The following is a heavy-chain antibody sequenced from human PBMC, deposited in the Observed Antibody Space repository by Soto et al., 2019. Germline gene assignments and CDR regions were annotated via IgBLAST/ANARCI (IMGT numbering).Heavy chain of an antibody. V-gene: IGHV3-21*01. CDR3: ARDPGVRGGGWFDP. Sequence: EVQLVESGGGLVKPGGSLRLSCAASGFTFSSYSMNWVRQAPGKGLEWVSSISSSSSYIYYADSVKGRFTISRDTAKNSLYLQMNSLRAEDTAVYYWARDPGVRGGGWFDPWGQGTLVTVSS. D-gene: IGHD3-10*01. CDR2: ISSSSSYI. CDR1: GFTFSSYS. J-gene: IGHJ5*02.